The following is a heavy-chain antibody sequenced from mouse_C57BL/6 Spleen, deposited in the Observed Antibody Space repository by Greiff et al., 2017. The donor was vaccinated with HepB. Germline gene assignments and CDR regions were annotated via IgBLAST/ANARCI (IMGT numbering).Heavy chain of an antibody. CDR3: ASMRGYFYAMDY. J-gene: IGHJ4*01. CDR1: GYTFTSYW. V-gene: IGHV1-69*01. Sequence: VKLQQPGAELVMPGASVKLSCKASGYTFTSYWMHWVKQRPGQGLEWIGEIDPSDSYTNYNQKFKGKSTLTVDKSSSTAYMQLSSLTSEDSAVYYCASMRGYFYAMDYWGQGTSVTVSS. CDR2: IDPSDSYT. D-gene: IGHD2-3*01.